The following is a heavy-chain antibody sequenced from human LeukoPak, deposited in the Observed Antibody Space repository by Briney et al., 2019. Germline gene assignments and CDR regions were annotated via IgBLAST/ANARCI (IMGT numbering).Heavy chain of an antibody. CDR1: GGSFSGYY. D-gene: IGHD3-22*01. CDR3: ARGDSVVVITTGAFDI. J-gene: IGHJ3*02. CDR2: INHSGST. V-gene: IGHV4-34*01. Sequence: SETLSLTCAVYGGSFSGYYWSWIRQPPGKGLEWIGEINHSGSTNYSPSLKSRVTISVDTSKNQFSLKLSSVTAADTAVYYCARGDSVVVITTGAFDIWGQGTMVTVSS.